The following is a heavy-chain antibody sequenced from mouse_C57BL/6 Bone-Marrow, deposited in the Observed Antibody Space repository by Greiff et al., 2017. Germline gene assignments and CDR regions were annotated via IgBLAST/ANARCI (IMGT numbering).Heavy chain of an antibody. CDR3: ARTSF. CDR2: IDPSDSYT. D-gene: IGHD1-2*01. CDR1: GYTFTSYW. Sequence: QVQLQQPGAELVKPGASVKLSCKASGYTFTSYWMQWVKQRPGQGLEWIGEIDPSDSYTNYNQKFKGKATLTVDTSSSTAYTQLSSLTSEDSAVYYCARTSFWGQGTLVTVSA. V-gene: IGHV1-50*01. J-gene: IGHJ3*01.